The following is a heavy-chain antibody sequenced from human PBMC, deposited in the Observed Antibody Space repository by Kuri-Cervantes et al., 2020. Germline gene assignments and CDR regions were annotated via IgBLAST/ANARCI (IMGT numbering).Heavy chain of an antibody. V-gene: IGHV5-51*01. D-gene: IGHD6-6*01. CDR3: ARPGEIGSSNQFDY. Sequence: GGSLRLSCKGSGYDFIRYWIGWVRQMPGKGLEWMGMIYPEDSDTRYSPSFRGQVTISVNKSISTAYLQWSSLKASDTAMYYCARPGEIGSSNQFDYWGQGTLVTVSS. CDR1: GYDFIRYW. CDR2: IYPEDSDT. J-gene: IGHJ4*02.